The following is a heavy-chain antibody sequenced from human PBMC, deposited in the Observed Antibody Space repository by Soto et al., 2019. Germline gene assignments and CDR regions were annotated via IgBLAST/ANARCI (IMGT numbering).Heavy chain of an antibody. CDR3: ARGYSSGWYSVEYFQH. CDR1: GFTFCSYS. V-gene: IGHV3-21*01. D-gene: IGHD6-19*01. Sequence: GGSLRLSCAASGFTFCSYSMNWVRQAPGKGLEWVSSISSRSSYIYYADSVKGRFTISRDNAKNSLYLQMNSLRAEDTAVYYCARGYSSGWYSVEYFQHWGQGTLVTVSS. J-gene: IGHJ1*01. CDR2: ISSRSSYI.